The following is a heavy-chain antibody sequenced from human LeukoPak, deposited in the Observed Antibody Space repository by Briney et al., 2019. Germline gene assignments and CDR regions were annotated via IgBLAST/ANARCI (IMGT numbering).Heavy chain of an antibody. Sequence: ASVKISCKASGYTFTDYYMHWVQQAPGKGLEWMGRVDPEDGETIYAEKFQGRVTITADTSTDTAYMELSSLRSEDTAVYYCAGPGYPYYYDSSAETDAFDIWGQGTMVTVSS. D-gene: IGHD3-22*01. V-gene: IGHV1-69-2*01. CDR2: VDPEDGET. CDR3: AGPGYPYYYDSSAETDAFDI. CDR1: GYTFTDYY. J-gene: IGHJ3*02.